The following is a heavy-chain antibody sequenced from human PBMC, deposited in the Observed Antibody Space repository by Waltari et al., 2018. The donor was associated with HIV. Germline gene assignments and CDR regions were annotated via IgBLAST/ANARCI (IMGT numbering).Heavy chain of an antibody. Sequence: QVQLQESGPGLVKPSETLSLTCTVSVGPISRSYWSWIRQPPGKGLECIGYIYYSGTTNYNPSLKSRITISVDMSKNQFSLELSSVTAADTAVYYCARGERSPPRYGMDVWGQGTTVTVSS. CDR3: ARGERSPPRYGMDV. CDR1: VGPISRSY. V-gene: IGHV4-59*01. CDR2: IYYSGTT. D-gene: IGHD1-1*01. J-gene: IGHJ6*02.